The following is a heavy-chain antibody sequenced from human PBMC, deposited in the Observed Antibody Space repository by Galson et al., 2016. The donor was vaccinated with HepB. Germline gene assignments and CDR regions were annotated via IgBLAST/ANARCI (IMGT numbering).Heavy chain of an antibody. V-gene: IGHV4-61*02. CDR2: IYTSGST. CDR1: GGSISSGSYY. D-gene: IGHD6-19*01. CDR3: ARRGAVKVRGFDI. Sequence: TLSLTCTVSGGSISSGSYYWSWIRQSAGKGLEWIGRIYTSGSTNYNPSLKSRVTISVDTSKNLFSLNLTSVTAADTAVYYCARRGAVKVRGFDIWAKGQWSPSLQ. J-gene: IGHJ3*02.